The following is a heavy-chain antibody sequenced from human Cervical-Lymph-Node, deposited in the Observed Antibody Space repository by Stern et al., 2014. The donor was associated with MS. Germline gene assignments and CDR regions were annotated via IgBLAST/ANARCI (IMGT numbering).Heavy chain of an antibody. Sequence: QVQLEESGGGVVRPGRSLSLSCVASGFTFSTYAMHWVRQAPGKGLEWVAFVSYDGTQSNSTDSVKARFTISRDNSKNTLYLHMNSLRDEDTAVYFCARGGRGVGLEYWGQGALVTVSS. CDR3: ARGGRGVGLEY. V-gene: IGHV3-30-3*01. J-gene: IGHJ4*02. CDR2: VSYDGTQS. D-gene: IGHD3-10*01. CDR1: GFTFSTYA.